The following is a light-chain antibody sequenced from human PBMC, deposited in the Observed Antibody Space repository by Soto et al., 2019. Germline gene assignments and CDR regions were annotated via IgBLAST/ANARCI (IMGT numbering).Light chain of an antibody. Sequence: QTVVTQEPSFSVSPGGTVTLTCGLTSGSVSTGYHPSWYQQTPGQAPRTLIYSTNTRSSGVPDRFSGSILGNNAALTIAGAQADDESDYYCVLYMGGGSYVFGTGTQLTVL. CDR3: VLYMGGGSYV. V-gene: IGLV8-61*01. CDR1: SGSVSTGYH. J-gene: IGLJ1*01. CDR2: STN.